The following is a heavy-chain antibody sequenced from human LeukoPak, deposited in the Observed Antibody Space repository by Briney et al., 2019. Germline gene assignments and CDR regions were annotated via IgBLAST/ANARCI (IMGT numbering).Heavy chain of an antibody. V-gene: IGHV3-43*02. CDR3: AKDNAGIGDYCYYGMDV. CDR1: GFTFDDYA. D-gene: IGHD2-21*01. J-gene: IGHJ6*02. CDR2: ISGDGGST. Sequence: PGGSLRLSCAASGFTFDDYAMHWVRQAPGKGLEWVSLISGDGGSTYYADSVKGRFTISRDNSKNSLYLQMNSLRTEDTALYYCAKDNAGIGDYCYYGMDVWGQGTTVTVSS.